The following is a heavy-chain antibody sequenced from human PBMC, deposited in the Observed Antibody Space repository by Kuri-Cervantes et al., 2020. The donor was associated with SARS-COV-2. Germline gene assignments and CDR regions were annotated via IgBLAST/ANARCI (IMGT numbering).Heavy chain of an antibody. D-gene: IGHD5-18*01. CDR2: IRSKAYGGTT. V-gene: IGHV3-49*03. Sequence: GESLKISCTASGFTFGDYAMSWFRQAPGKGLEWLGFIRSKAYGGTTEYAASVKGRFTISRDDSKSIAYLQMNSLKTEDTAVYYCTRDRKLWSPGPLLFDYWGQGTLVTVSS. CDR3: TRDRKLWSPGPLLFDY. J-gene: IGHJ4*02. CDR1: GFTFGDYA.